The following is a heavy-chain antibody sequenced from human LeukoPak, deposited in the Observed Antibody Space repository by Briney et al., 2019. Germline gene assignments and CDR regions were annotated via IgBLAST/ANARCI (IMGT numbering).Heavy chain of an antibody. J-gene: IGHJ4*02. CDR1: GGSISSSSYY. V-gene: IGHV4-39*07. CDR3: ASSSGIAAAGFSTFDY. Sequence: SETLSLTCTVSGGSISSSSYYWGWIRQPPGKGLEWIGSIYYSGSTYYNPSLKSRVTISVDTSKNQFSLKLSSVTAADTAVYYCASSSGIAAAGFSTFDYWGQGTLVTVSS. D-gene: IGHD6-13*01. CDR2: IYYSGST.